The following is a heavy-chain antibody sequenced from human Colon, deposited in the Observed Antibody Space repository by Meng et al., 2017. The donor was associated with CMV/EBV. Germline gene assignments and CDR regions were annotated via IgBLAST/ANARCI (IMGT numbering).Heavy chain of an antibody. Sequence: SVKVSCKASGGTSSSYAIHWVRQAPGQGLEWMGRIIPIVDKVDYAQKFQGRVTLSADKSTGTVYMELSSLISEDTAMFYCARSLSGSSWSSWGQGTVVTVSS. CDR3: ARSLSGSSWSS. J-gene: IGHJ4*02. V-gene: IGHV1-69*04. CDR2: IIPIVDKV. D-gene: IGHD6-13*01. CDR1: GGTSSSYA.